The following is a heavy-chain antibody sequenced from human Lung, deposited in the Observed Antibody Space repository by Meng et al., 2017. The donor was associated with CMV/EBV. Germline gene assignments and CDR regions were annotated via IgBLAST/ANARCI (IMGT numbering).Heavy chain of an antibody. CDR3: ARVLFMGSYYFDY. Sequence: GESXKISXAASGFTFSSYSMNWVRQAPGKGLEWVSSISSSSSYIYYADSVMGRFTISRDNAKNSLYLQMNSLRAEDTAVYYCARVLFMGSYYFDYWGQGTLVTVSS. D-gene: IGHD3-10*01. V-gene: IGHV3-21*01. J-gene: IGHJ4*02. CDR1: GFTFSSYS. CDR2: ISSSSSYI.